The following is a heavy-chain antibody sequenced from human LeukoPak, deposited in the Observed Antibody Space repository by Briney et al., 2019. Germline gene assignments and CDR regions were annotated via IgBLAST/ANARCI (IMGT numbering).Heavy chain of an antibody. Sequence: ASVKVSCKASGYTFTGYYMHWVRQAPGQGLEWMGWINPNSGGTNYAQKFQGRVTMTRDTSISTAYMELSRLRSDDTAVYYCSSDEGGITSDAFDIWGQGTMVTISS. CDR1: GYTFTGYY. D-gene: IGHD1-14*01. J-gene: IGHJ3*02. CDR3: SSDEGGITSDAFDI. V-gene: IGHV1-2*02. CDR2: INPNSGGT.